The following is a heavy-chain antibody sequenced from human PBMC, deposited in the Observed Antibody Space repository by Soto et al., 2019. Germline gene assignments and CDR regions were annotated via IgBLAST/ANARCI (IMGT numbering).Heavy chain of an antibody. J-gene: IGHJ5*02. CDR3: ARGPGYCSSTSCYSSWFDP. CDR2: MNPNSGNT. CDR1: GYTFTSYD. V-gene: IGHV1-8*01. Sequence: QVQLVQSGAEVKKPGASVKVSCKASGYTFTSYDINWVRQATGQGLEWMGWMNPNSGNTGYAQKFQGRVTMTRNTSISTAYMELSSLRSEVTAVYYCARGPGYCSSTSCYSSWFDPWGQGTLVTVSS. D-gene: IGHD2-2*01.